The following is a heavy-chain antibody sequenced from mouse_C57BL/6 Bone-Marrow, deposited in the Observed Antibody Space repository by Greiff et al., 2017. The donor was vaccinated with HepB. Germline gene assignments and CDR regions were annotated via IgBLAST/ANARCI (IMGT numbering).Heavy chain of an antibody. CDR3: ARRDPLWRAMDY. V-gene: IGHV1-76*01. CDR1: GYTFTDYY. CDR2: IYPGSGNT. Sequence: QVQLQQSGAELVRPGASVKLSCKASGYTFTDYYINWVKQRPGQGLEWIARIYPGSGNTYYNEKFKGKATLTAEKSSSTAYMQLSSLTSEDSAVYFCARRDPLWRAMDYWGQGTSVTVSS. J-gene: IGHJ4*01.